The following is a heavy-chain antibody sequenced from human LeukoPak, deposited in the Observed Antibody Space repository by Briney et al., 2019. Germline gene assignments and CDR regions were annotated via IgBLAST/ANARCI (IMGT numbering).Heavy chain of an antibody. CDR2: IYPDGSDT. J-gene: IGHJ4*02. D-gene: IGHD3-22*01. CDR1: GYSFTSYW. V-gene: IGHV5-51*01. Sequence: GESLKISCKGSGYSFTSYWIGWVRQMPEKGLEWMGIIYPDGSDTRYSPSFQGQVTISADKSISTAYLQWSSLKASDTAMYYCARPNPYYYDSSGYCPTLFDYWGQGTLVTVSS. CDR3: ARPNPYYYDSSGYCPTLFDY.